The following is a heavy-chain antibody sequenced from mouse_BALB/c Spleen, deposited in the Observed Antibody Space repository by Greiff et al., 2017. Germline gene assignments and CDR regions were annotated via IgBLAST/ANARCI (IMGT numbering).Heavy chain of an antibody. CDR3: ARQDYYGSSLGYFDY. Sequence: RVESGGGLVQPGGSRKLSCAASGFTFSSFGMHWVRQAPEKGLEWVAYISSGSSTIYYADTVKGRFTISRDNPKNTLFLQMTSLRSEDTAMYYCARQDYYGSSLGYFDYWGQGTTLTVSS. J-gene: IGHJ2*01. CDR1: GFTFSSFG. D-gene: IGHD1-1*01. V-gene: IGHV5-17*02. CDR2: ISSGSSTI.